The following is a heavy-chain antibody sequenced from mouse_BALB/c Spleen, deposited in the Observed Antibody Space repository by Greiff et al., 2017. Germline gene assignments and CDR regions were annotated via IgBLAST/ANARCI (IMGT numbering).Heavy chain of an antibody. V-gene: IGHV1-82*01. J-gene: IGHJ3*01. CDR2: IYPGDGDT. Sequence: VKLMESGPELVKPGASVKISCKASGYAFSSSWMNWVKQRPGQGLEWIGRIYPGDGDTNYNGKFKGKATLTADKSSSTAYMQLSSLTSVDSAVYFCARSGNYSPFAYWGQGTLVTVSA. CDR3: ARSGNYSPFAY. D-gene: IGHD2-1*01. CDR1: GYAFSSSW.